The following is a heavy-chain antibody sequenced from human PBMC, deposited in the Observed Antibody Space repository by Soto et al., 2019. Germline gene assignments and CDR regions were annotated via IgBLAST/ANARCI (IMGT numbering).Heavy chain of an antibody. V-gene: IGHV3-23*01. CDR2: ISGGGGST. D-gene: IGHD6-6*01. CDR1: GFTFSSYA. J-gene: IGHJ4*02. CDR3: AKDRTISSPGPDY. Sequence: PGGSLRLSCAASGFTFSSYALSWVRQAPGKGLEWVSVISGGGGSTYYADSVKGRFTISRDNSKNTLYLQMNSLRAEDTAVYYWAKDRTISSPGPDYWGQGTLVPVSS.